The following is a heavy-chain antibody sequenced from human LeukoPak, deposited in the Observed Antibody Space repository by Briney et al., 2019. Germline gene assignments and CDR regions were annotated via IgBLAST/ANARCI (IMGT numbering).Heavy chain of an antibody. Sequence: PGGSLRLSCAASGFTVSSNYMSWVRQAPGKGLEWVSVIYGGGSTYYADSVKGRFTISRDNSKNTLYLQMNSLRAEDTAVYYCARARDGYTFDYWGQGTLVTVSS. CDR3: ARARDGYTFDY. J-gene: IGHJ4*02. CDR1: GFTVSSNY. V-gene: IGHV3-53*01. D-gene: IGHD5-24*01. CDR2: IYGGGST.